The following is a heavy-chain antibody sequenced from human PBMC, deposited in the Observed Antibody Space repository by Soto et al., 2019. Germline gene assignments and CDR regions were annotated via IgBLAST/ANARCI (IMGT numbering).Heavy chain of an antibody. CDR3: ARDSPDSSSSDFDY. CDR1: GFTFSSYS. CDR2: ISSSSSYI. J-gene: IGHJ4*02. Sequence: ESGGGLVKPGGSLRLSCAASGFTFSSYSMNWVRQAPGKGLEWVSSISSSSSYIYYADSVKGRFTISRDNAKNSLYLQMNSLRAEDTAVYYCARDSPDSSSSDFDYWDQGTLVTVSS. V-gene: IGHV3-21*01. D-gene: IGHD6-6*01.